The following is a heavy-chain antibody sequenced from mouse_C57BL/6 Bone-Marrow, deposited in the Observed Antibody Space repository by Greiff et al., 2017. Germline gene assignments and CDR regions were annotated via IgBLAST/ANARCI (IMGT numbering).Heavy chain of an antibody. Sequence: QVQLQQSGPELVKPGASVKISCKASGYAFSSSWVNWVKQRPGKGLEWIGRIYPGDGDTNYNGKFKGKATLTADKSSSTAYMQLSSLTSEDSAVYFCASEGLTGPWFAYWGQGTLVTVSA. CDR1: GYAFSSSW. CDR3: ASEGLTGPWFAY. J-gene: IGHJ3*01. V-gene: IGHV1-82*01. CDR2: IYPGDGDT. D-gene: IGHD4-1*01.